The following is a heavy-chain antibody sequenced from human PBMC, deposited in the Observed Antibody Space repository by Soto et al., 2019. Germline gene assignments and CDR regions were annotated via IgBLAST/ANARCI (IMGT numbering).Heavy chain of an antibody. J-gene: IGHJ4*02. CDR1: GFTFSSYA. Sequence: GVLKISCAASGFTFSSYAMSWVRQAPGKGLEWVSAISGSGGSTYYADSVKGRFTISRDNSKNTLYLQMNSLRAEDTAVYYCAKTSPWSGPLDYWGQGTLVTVSS. V-gene: IGHV3-23*01. CDR2: ISGSGGST. D-gene: IGHD3-10*01. CDR3: AKTSPWSGPLDY.